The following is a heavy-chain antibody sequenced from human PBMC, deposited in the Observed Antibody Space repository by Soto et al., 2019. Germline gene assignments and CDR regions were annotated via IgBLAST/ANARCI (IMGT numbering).Heavy chain of an antibody. CDR2: ISYDGSNK. D-gene: IGHD3-9*01. J-gene: IGHJ6*03. V-gene: IGHV3-30*18. CDR1: GFTFSSYG. Sequence: GGSLRLSRAASGFTFSSYGMHWVRQAPGKGLEWVAVISYDGSNKYYADSVKGRFTISRDNSKNTLYLQMNSLRAEDTAVYYCAKEAPNYDLLTPETHYYYYMDVWVKGTTVTVSS. CDR3: AKEAPNYDLLTPETHYYYYMDV.